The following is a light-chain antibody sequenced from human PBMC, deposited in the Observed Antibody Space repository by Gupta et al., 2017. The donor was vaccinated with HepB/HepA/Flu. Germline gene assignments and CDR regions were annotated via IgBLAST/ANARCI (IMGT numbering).Light chain of an antibody. CDR3: QSADSSGTYPFVV. CDR1: ALPKQY. J-gene: IGLJ2*01. V-gene: IGLV3-25*03. CDR2: KDS. Sequence: YELTQSPSASVFPGQKARPIRSGDALPKQYAYWYQQKPGQAPGLVIYKDSERPSGIPERFSGSSSGTTVTLTISGVQAEDEADYYCQSADSSGTYPFVVFGGGTELTVL.